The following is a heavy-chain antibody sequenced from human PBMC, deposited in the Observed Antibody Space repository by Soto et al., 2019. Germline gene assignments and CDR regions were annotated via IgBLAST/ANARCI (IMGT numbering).Heavy chain of an antibody. J-gene: IGHJ4*02. CDR3: ARDPAGRAFDY. Sequence: GGSLRLSCAASGFTFSSYWMHWVRQAPGKGLVWVSRINSDGSSTSYADSVKGRFTISRDKAKNTLYLQMNSLRAEDTAVYYCARDPAGRAFDYWGQGTLVTVSS. V-gene: IGHV3-74*01. D-gene: IGHD2-15*01. CDR2: INSDGSST. CDR1: GFTFSSYW.